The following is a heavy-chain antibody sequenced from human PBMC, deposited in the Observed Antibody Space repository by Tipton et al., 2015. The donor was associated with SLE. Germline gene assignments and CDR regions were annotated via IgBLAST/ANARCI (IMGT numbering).Heavy chain of an antibody. D-gene: IGHD2-15*01. Sequence: QLVQSGAEVKKPGAAVKVSCKTSGYTFTSYSISWVRQAPGQGLEWMGWINVYNGNTKYAQSLQGRVTMTTDTSTRTAYMELKNLRSDDTAVYYCARDPYPYHSGTPLWGQGIVVTVSS. J-gene: IGHJ1*01. CDR2: INVYNGNT. V-gene: IGHV1-18*01. CDR3: ARDPYPYHSGTPL. CDR1: GYTFTSYS.